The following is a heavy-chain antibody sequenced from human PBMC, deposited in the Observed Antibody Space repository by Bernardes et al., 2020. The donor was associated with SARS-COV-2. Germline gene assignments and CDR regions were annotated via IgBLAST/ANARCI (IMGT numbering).Heavy chain of an antibody. V-gene: IGHV4-59*08. Sequence: SETLSLTCTVSGDSISSYYWSWIRQPPGKGLEWIGYIYYSGSTNYNPSLKSRVTISVDTSKNQFSLKLSSVTAADTAVYYCARQDIGAIFGVVITPAGMDVWGQGTTVTVSS. J-gene: IGHJ6*02. CDR2: IYYSGST. D-gene: IGHD3-3*01. CDR1: GDSISSYY. CDR3: ARQDIGAIFGVVITPAGMDV.